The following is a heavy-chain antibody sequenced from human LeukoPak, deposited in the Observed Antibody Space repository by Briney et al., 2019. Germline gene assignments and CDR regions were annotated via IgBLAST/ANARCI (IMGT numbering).Heavy chain of an antibody. CDR3: VRKVYYYMDV. CDR1: GFTFSDYY. CDR2: ISRNSGLI. Sequence: GGSLRLSCAASGFTFSDYYMSWIRQAPGKGLEWVSSISRNSGLIDYADSVKGRFTISRDNAKNSLYLQMNSLRAEDTAIYYCVRKVYYYMDVWGKGTTVTVSS. V-gene: IGHV3-11*03. J-gene: IGHJ6*03.